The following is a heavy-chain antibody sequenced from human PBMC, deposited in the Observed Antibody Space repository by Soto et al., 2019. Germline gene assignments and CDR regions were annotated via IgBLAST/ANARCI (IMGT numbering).Heavy chain of an antibody. CDR2: IIPIFGTA. V-gene: IGHV1-69*13. J-gene: IGHJ6*02. CDR3: ARDQVQKFYYYYGMDV. D-gene: IGHD3-10*01. CDR1: GGTFSSYA. Sequence: GASVKVSCKASGGTFSSYAISWVRQAPGQGLEWMGGIIPIFGTANYAQKFQGRVTITADESTSTAYMELSSLRSEDTAVYYCARDQVQKFYYYYGMDVWGQGTTVTVSS.